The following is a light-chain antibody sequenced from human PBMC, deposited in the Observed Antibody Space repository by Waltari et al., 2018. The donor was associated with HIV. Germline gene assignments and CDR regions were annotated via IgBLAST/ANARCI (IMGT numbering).Light chain of an antibody. V-gene: IGLV1-40*01. Sequence: QSVLTQPPSVSGAPAQRITISCTGSSSNIGAGYDVQWYQQLPGTAPNRLIYGVSNRPSGFPDRFSASKSGTAASLAISGLQAEDEADYFCQSYDRSLDWVFGGGTKLTVL. J-gene: IGLJ3*02. CDR2: GVS. CDR1: SSNIGAGYD. CDR3: QSYDRSLDWV.